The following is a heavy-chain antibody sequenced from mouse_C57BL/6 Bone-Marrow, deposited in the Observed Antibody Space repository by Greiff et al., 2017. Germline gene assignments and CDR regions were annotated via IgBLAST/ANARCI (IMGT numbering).Heavy chain of an antibody. CDR2: IYPGDGDT. CDR3: ARSFYYGNY. J-gene: IGHJ2*01. D-gene: IGHD2-1*01. CDR1: GYAFSSSW. V-gene: IGHV1-82*01. Sequence: VQLQQSGPELVKPGASVKISCKASGYAFSSSWMNWVKQRPGKGLEWIGRIYPGDGDTNYNGKFKGKATLTADKSSSTAYMQLSSLTSEDSAVYFCARSFYYGNYWGQGTTLTVSS.